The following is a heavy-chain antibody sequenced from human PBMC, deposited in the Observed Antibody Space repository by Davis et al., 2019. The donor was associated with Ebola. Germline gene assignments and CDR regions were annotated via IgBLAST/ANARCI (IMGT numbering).Heavy chain of an antibody. V-gene: IGHV4-59*12. J-gene: IGHJ6*02. CDR3: ARERFPYGMDV. Sequence: MPSETLSLTCTVSGGSISTYYWSWIRQPPGKGLEWVGYIYFSGSTYYNPSLQSRVTISVDTSKNQFSLKLSSVTAADTAVYYCARERFPYGMDVWGQGTTVTVSS. CDR1: GGSISTYY. CDR2: IYFSGST.